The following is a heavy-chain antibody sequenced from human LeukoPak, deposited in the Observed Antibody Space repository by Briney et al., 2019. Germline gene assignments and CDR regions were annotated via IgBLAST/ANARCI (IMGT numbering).Heavy chain of an antibody. J-gene: IGHJ4*02. Sequence: SETLSLTCTVSGGSISSYYWSWIRQPPGKGLEWIGYIYYSGSTNYNPSLKSRVTISVDTSKNQFSLKLSSVTAADTAVYYCARASFPYDYVWGSYRYTPPYFDYWGQGTLVTVSS. CDR2: IYYSGST. V-gene: IGHV4-59*01. CDR3: ARASFPYDYVWGSYRYTPPYFDY. D-gene: IGHD3-16*02. CDR1: GGSISSYY.